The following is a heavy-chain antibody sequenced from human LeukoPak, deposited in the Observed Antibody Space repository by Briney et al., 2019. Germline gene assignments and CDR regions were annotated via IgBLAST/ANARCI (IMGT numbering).Heavy chain of an antibody. CDR3: ARVYYDSSGYAVPFDY. D-gene: IGHD3-22*01. V-gene: IGHV1-2*06. CDR2: INPNSGGT. CDR1: GYTFTGYY. J-gene: IGHJ4*02. Sequence: GASVKVSCKASGYTFTGYYMHWVRQAPGQGLEWMGRINPNSGGTNYAQKFQGRVTMTRDTSISTAYMELSRLRSDDTAVYYCARVYYDSSGYAVPFDYWGQGTLATVSS.